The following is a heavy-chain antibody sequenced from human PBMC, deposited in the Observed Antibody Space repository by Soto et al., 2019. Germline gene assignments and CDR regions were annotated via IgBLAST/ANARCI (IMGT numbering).Heavy chain of an antibody. D-gene: IGHD3-16*01. J-gene: IGHJ4*02. CDR3: AKDRRAGGNSAFYFDF. V-gene: IGHV3-23*01. CDR2: ISATGGGT. CDR1: GFKFSNYA. Sequence: GGSLRLSCAASGFKFSNYAMSWVRQAPGKGLEWVSLISATGGGTYYADSVKGRFTISRDNSHNTLYLQVHSLTAEDTAVYYFAKDRRAGGNSAFYFDFWGQGAQVTVSS.